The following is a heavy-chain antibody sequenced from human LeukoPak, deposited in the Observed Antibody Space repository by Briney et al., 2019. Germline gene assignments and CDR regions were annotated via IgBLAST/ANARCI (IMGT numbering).Heavy chain of an antibody. D-gene: IGHD4-17*01. CDR2: ISHSGST. CDR1: GGYY. Sequence: SETLSLTCAVYGGYYWSWIRQPPGQGLEWIGEISHSGSTNYNPSLKNRVTISVDTSKNQFSLKLSSVTAADSGVYYCARGTMTTVTYYFDYWGQGTLVTVSS. J-gene: IGHJ4*02. CDR3: ARGTMTTVTYYFDY. V-gene: IGHV4-34*01.